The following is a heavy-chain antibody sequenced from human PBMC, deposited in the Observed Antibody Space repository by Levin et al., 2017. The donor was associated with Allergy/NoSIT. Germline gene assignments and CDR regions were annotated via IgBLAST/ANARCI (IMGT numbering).Heavy chain of an antibody. CDR1: GGSISSYY. CDR3: ARDGDYDSVTGYDRSGQIAY. D-gene: IGHD3-9*01. CDR2: IYYSGST. J-gene: IGHJ4*02. V-gene: IGHV4-59*01. Sequence: SETLSLTCTVSGGSISSYYWSWIRQPPGKGLEWIGCIYYSGSTNYNPSLKSRVTISVDTSKNQFSLKLSSVTAADTAVYYCARDGDYDSVTGYDRSGQIAYWGQGTLVTVSS.